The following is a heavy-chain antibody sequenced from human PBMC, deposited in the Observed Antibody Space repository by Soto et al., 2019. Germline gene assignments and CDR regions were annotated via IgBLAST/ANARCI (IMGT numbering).Heavy chain of an antibody. Sequence: EVQLVESGGGLVQPGGSLRLSCAASGFTFSSYWMHWVRQVPGKGLVWVSRINSDGITTTYADSVKGRFTTSRDNSKNTLYLQMNSLRAEDTAVYYCGRGTLALDYWGQGTLVTASS. CDR2: INSDGITT. J-gene: IGHJ4*02. CDR3: GRGTLALDY. CDR1: GFTFSSYW. V-gene: IGHV3-74*01.